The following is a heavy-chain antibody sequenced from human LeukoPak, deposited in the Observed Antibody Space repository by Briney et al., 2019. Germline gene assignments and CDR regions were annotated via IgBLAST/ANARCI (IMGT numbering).Heavy chain of an antibody. V-gene: IGHV3-7*01. J-gene: IGHJ4*02. CDR1: GFTFSSYS. CDR2: IKQDGSEK. CDR3: AREERRTVTYYFDY. D-gene: IGHD4-17*01. Sequence: GGSLRLSCAASGFTFSSYSMNWVRQAPGKGLEWVANIKQDGSEKYYVDSVKGRFTISRDNAKNSLYLQMNSLRAEDTAVYYCAREERRTVTYYFDYWGQGTLVTVSS.